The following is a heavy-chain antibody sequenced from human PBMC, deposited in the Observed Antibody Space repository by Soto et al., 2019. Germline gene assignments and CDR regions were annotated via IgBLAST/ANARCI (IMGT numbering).Heavy chain of an antibody. Sequence: SETLSLTCTVSGGSISSSSYYWGWIRQPPGKGLEWIGSIYYSGSTYYNPSLKSRVTISVDTSKNQFSLKLSSVTAADTAVYYCARQSGYYDYIWGSYRPYYFDYWGQGTLVT. D-gene: IGHD3-16*02. CDR1: GGSISSSSYY. CDR2: IYYSGST. CDR3: ARQSGYYDYIWGSYRPYYFDY. J-gene: IGHJ4*02. V-gene: IGHV4-39*01.